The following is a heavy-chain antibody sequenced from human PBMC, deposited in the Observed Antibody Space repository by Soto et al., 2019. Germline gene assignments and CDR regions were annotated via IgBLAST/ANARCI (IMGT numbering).Heavy chain of an antibody. CDR2: ISSSSSYT. V-gene: IGHV3-11*05. J-gene: IGHJ4*02. D-gene: IGHD3-10*01. CDR1: GFTFSDYY. CDR3: ASLWFGEFRFDY. Sequence: QVQLVESGGGLVKPGGSLSLSCAASGFTFSDYYMSWIRQAPGKGLEWVPYISSSSSYTNYADSVKGRFTISRDNAKNSLYLQMNSLRAEDTAVYYCASLWFGEFRFDYWGQGTLVTVSS.